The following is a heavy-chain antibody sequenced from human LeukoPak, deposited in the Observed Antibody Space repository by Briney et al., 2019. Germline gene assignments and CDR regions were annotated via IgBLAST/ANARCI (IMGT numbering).Heavy chain of an antibody. CDR2: ISYDGSNK. CDR3: ARDSGSYGPLTYYFDY. V-gene: IGHV3-30*04. CDR1: GFTFSSYA. J-gene: IGHJ4*02. Sequence: GGSLRLSCAASGFTFSSYAMHWVRQAPGKGLEWVAVISYDGSNKYYADSVKGRFTISRDNSKNTLYLQMNSLRAEDTAVYYCARDSGSYGPLTYYFDYCGQGTLVTVSS. D-gene: IGHD1-26*01.